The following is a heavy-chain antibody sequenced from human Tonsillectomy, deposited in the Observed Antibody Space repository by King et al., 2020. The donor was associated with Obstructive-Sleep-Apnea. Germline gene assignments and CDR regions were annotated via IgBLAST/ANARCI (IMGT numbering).Heavy chain of an antibody. Sequence: VQLVESGGGVVQPGRSLRLSCAASGFTFSSYAMHWVRQAPGKGLEWVAVISYDGGNKYYGDSVKGRFTISRDNSKNTLYLQMNSLRAEDTAVYYCARDQAPIYGFGELYSWFDPWGQGTLVTVSS. J-gene: IGHJ5*02. CDR3: ARDQAPIYGFGELYSWFDP. D-gene: IGHD3-10*01. CDR1: GFTFSSYA. CDR2: ISYDGGNK. V-gene: IGHV3-30*04.